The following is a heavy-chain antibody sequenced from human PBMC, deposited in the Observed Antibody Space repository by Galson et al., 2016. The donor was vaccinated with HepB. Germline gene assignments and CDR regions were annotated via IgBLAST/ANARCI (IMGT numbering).Heavy chain of an antibody. CDR2: IYYSRTT. D-gene: IGHD5-12*01. V-gene: IGHV4-31*03. CDR1: GGSISSGGYY. CDR3: AGAPVSGYKYYFDS. Sequence: TLSLTCTVSGGSISSGGYYWSWIRQHPGKGLEWIGYIYYSRTTHYNPSLESRVTISVGTSKKQFSLKLSSVTAADTAVYYCAGAPVSGYKYYFDSWGQGTLVTGSS. J-gene: IGHJ4*02.